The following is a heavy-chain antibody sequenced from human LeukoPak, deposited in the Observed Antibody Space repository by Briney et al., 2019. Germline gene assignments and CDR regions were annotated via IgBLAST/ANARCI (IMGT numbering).Heavy chain of an antibody. CDR1: GGSISSYY. J-gene: IGHJ3*02. D-gene: IGHD6-19*01. Sequence: SETLSLTCTVSGGSISSYYWSWIRQPPGKGLEWIGYIYYSGSTNYNPSLKSRVTISVDTSKNQFSLKLSSVTAANTAVYYCATSYSSGWYGAAFDIWGQGTMVTVSS. CDR3: ATSYSSGWYGAAFDI. V-gene: IGHV4-59*01. CDR2: IYYSGST.